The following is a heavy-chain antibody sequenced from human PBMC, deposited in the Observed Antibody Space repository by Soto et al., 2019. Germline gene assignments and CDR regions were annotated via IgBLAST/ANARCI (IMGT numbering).Heavy chain of an antibody. V-gene: IGHV1-3*01. CDR2: INAGNGNT. CDR3: ERDGSIAARPGYFDY. Sequence: SVKVSCNSSGYTLTRYAMHWVRQAPGQRLEWMGWINAGNGNTKYSQKFQGRVTITRDTSASTAYMELSSLRSEDTAVYYCERDGSIAARPGYFDYWGQGTLVTVSS. CDR1: GYTLTRYA. D-gene: IGHD6-6*01. J-gene: IGHJ4*02.